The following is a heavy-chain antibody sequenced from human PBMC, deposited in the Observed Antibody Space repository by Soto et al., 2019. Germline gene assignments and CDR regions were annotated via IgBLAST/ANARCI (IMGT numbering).Heavy chain of an antibody. J-gene: IGHJ6*01. CDR2: INSDGSST. V-gene: IGHV3-74*01. Sequence: GGSLRLSCASSGFTFSSYWMHCVRQSPGKWLVWVSRINSDGSSTSYADSVKGRFTISGDNAKNTLYLQMNSLRAEDTAVYYCARDRLRFLNGMDFWGQGTMFNVS. CDR1: GFTFSSYW. CDR3: ARDRLRFLNGMDF. D-gene: IGHD3-3*01.